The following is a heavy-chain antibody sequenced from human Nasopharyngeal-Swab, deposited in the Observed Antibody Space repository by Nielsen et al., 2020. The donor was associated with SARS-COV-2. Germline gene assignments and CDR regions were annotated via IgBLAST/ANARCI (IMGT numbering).Heavy chain of an antibody. CDR2: ISGDSDST. V-gene: IGHV3-23*01. CDR3: AKDRDSGDDSEEYYHYYGMDV. CDR1: GFTLSNFA. D-gene: IGHD5-12*01. Sequence: AASLTLSCVASGFTLSNFAMSWVRQAPGKGLEWVSVISGDSDSTYYTDSVRGRFTISRDNSKNTLNLQMNNLRAEDTAIYYCAKDRDSGDDSEEYYHYYGMDVWGQGAPVTVSS. J-gene: IGHJ6*02.